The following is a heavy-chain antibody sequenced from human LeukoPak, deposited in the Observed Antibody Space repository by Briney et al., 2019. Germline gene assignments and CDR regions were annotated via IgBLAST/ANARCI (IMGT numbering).Heavy chain of an antibody. Sequence: PGGSLRLSCAASGFTFSSYSMNWVRQAPGKGLEWVSSISSSSGYIYYADSVKGRFTISRDNAKNSLYLQMNSLRAEDTAVYYCARGDKWELLQWGQGTLVTVSS. CDR3: ARGDKWELLQ. CDR2: ISSSSGYI. D-gene: IGHD1-26*01. J-gene: IGHJ4*02. V-gene: IGHV3-21*01. CDR1: GFTFSSYS.